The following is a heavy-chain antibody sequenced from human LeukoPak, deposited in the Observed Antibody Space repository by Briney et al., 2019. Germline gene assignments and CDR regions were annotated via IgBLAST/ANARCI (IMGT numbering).Heavy chain of an antibody. J-gene: IGHJ4*02. Sequence: PGGSLRLSCTASGFTFDDYAMHWVRQAPGKGLEWVSGISWNSGSIGYADSVKGRFTISRDNAKNSLYLQMNSLRAEDTAVYYCARDKGDNNLRWLQKPTIFGCWGQGTLVTVSS. CDR3: ARDKGDNNLRWLQKPTIFGC. D-gene: IGHD5-24*01. CDR2: ISWNSGSI. V-gene: IGHV3-9*01. CDR1: GFTFDDYA.